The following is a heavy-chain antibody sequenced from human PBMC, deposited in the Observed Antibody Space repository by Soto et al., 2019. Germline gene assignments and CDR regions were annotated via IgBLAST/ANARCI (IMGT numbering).Heavy chain of an antibody. V-gene: IGHV4-4*07. CDR3: VRDGTKTLRDWFDP. CDR1: GASIPGFY. D-gene: IGHD1-1*01. CDR2: IYATGTT. J-gene: IGHJ5*02. Sequence: PSDTLSLTCTFPGASIPGFYWSWIWKSAGKGLEWIGRIYATGTTDYNPSLKSRVMMSVDTSKKQFSLKLRSVTAADTAVYYCVRDGTKTLRDWFDPWGQGISVTVS.